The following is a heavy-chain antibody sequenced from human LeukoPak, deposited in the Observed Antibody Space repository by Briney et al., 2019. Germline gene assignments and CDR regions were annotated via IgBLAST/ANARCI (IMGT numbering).Heavy chain of an antibody. J-gene: IGHJ5*02. D-gene: IGHD3-10*01. Sequence: GGSLRLSCVASGFKFSDSYMNWIRQAPGKGLEWISYITTSGSTMYYADSVKGRFTVSRDNAKNSLYLQMNSLRAEDTAVYYCAREEVTMVRGVIFNWFDPWGQGTLVTVSS. CDR1: GFKFSDSY. CDR3: AREEVTMVRGVIFNWFDP. V-gene: IGHV3-11*04. CDR2: ITTSGSTM.